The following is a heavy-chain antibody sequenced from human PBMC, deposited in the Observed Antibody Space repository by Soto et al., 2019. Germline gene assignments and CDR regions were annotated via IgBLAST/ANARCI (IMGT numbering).Heavy chain of an antibody. D-gene: IGHD1-26*01. J-gene: IGHJ6*02. Sequence: PSETLSLTCTVSGGSISSYYWSWIRQPAGKGLEWIGRIYTSGSTNYNPSLKSRVTMSVDTSKNQFSLKLSSVTAADTAVYYCAGSGRYGLYYYYGMDVWGQGTTVTVSS. V-gene: IGHV4-4*07. CDR3: AGSGRYGLYYYYGMDV. CDR1: GGSISSYY. CDR2: IYTSGST.